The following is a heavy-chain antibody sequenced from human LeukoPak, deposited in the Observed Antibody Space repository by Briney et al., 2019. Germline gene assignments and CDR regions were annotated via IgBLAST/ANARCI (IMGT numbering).Heavy chain of an antibody. CDR2: IYTSGST. Sequence: SQTLSLTCTVSGGSISSGNYFWSWIRQPAGKGLEWIGRIYTSGSTNYNPPLKSRVAISVDTSKNQFSLKLSSVTAADTAVYYCARSPLEYDFWSGRHYYFDYWGQGTLVTVSS. V-gene: IGHV4-61*02. CDR3: ARSPLEYDFWSGRHYYFDY. J-gene: IGHJ4*02. D-gene: IGHD3-3*01. CDR1: GGSISSGNYF.